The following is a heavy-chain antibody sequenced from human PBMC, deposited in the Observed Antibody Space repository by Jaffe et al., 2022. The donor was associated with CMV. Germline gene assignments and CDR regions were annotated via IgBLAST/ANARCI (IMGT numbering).Heavy chain of an antibody. D-gene: IGHD3-22*01. CDR3: ATLYYHDNVDDRG. Sequence: QAQLVQSGAEVKKPGASVKVSCKASGYTFTDYYMHWVRQAPRQGLEWMGWINPNGGGTHYAQKFQGRVTMTRDTSINTAYMELSRLTSDDTAVYYCATLYYHDNVDDRGWGQGTLVTVSS. V-gene: IGHV1-2*02. CDR2: INPNGGGT. J-gene: IGHJ4*02. CDR1: GYTFTDYY.